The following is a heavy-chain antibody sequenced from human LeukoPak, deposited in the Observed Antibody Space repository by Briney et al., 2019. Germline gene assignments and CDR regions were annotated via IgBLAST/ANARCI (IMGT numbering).Heavy chain of an antibody. V-gene: IGHV4-34*01. D-gene: IGHD6-13*01. CDR2: INHSGST. Sequence: PSETLSLTCAVYGGSFSGYYWSWIRQPPGKGLEWIGEINHSGSTNYNPSLKSRVTISVDTSKNQFSLKLSSVTAADTAVYYCARGTAAAVWFDPWGQGTLVTVSS. CDR3: ARGTAAAVWFDP. J-gene: IGHJ5*02. CDR1: GGSFSGYY.